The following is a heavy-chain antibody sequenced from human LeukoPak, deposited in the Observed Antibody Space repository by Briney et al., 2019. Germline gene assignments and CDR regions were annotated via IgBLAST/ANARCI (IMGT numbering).Heavy chain of an antibody. CDR1: GFTFSSYA. D-gene: IGHD2-2*01. CDR3: ARGGDEYCRSTICYGDIDY. J-gene: IGHJ4*02. Sequence: PGRSLRLSCAASGFTFSSYAMHWVRQAPGKGLEWVAVISYDGSNKYYADSVKGRFTISRDNSKNTLYLQMNSLRAEDTAVYYCARGGDEYCRSTICYGDIDYWGQGTLVTVSS. CDR2: ISYDGSNK. V-gene: IGHV3-30-3*01.